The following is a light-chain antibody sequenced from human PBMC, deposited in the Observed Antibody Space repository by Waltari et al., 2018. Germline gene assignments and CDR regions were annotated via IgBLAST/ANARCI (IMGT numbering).Light chain of an antibody. CDR1: SSDVGSNNL. CDR2: EGS. V-gene: IGLV2-23*01. Sequence: QSALTQPASVSGSPGQSITISCTGTSSDVGSNNLVSWYQQHPGKAPKLRIYEGSKRPSGVSNRSSGSQSGNTASLTISGLQAEDEADYYCCSYAGSSTYVFGTGTKVTVL. CDR3: CSYAGSSTYV. J-gene: IGLJ1*01.